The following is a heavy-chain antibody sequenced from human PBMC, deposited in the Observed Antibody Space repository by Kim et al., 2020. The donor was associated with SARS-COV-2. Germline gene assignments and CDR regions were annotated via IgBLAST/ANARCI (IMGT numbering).Heavy chain of an antibody. D-gene: IGHD6-13*01. CDR3: ARGRVEQQLYYGMDV. V-gene: IGHV3-30*07. J-gene: IGHJ6*02. Sequence: DSVKGRFTISRDNSKNTLYLQMNSLRAEDTAVYYCARGRVEQQLYYGMDVWGQGTTVTVSS.